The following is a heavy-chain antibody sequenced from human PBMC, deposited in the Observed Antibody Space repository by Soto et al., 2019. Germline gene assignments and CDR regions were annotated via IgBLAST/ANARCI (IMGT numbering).Heavy chain of an antibody. V-gene: IGHV1-69*13. Sequence: RASVKVSCKASGGTFSSYAISWVRQAPGQGLEWMGGIIPIFGTANYAQKFQGRVTNTADESTSTAYMELSSLRAEDTAVYYCARSLDYDSSGYGYWGQGTLVTVSS. CDR1: GGTFSSYA. D-gene: IGHD3-22*01. CDR3: ARSLDYDSSGYGY. J-gene: IGHJ4*02. CDR2: IIPIFGTA.